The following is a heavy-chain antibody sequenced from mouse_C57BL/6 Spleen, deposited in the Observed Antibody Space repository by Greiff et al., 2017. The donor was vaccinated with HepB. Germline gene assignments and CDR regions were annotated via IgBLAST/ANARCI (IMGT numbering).Heavy chain of an antibody. D-gene: IGHD3-1*01. CDR1: GYTFTDYY. CDR3: ARSGLDV. J-gene: IGHJ1*03. Sequence: QVQLQQSGAELVRPGASVKLSCKASGYTFTDYYINWVKQRPGQGLEWIARIYPGSGNTYYNEKFKGKATLTAEKSSSTAYMQLSSLTSEDSAVYFCARSGLDVWGTGTTVTVSS. V-gene: IGHV1-76*01. CDR2: IYPGSGNT.